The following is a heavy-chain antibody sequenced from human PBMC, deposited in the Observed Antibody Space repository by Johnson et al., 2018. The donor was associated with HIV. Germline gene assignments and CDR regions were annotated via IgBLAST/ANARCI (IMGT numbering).Heavy chain of an antibody. CDR1: GFTFHDYD. V-gene: IGHV3-9*01. J-gene: IGHJ3*02. Sequence: VQLLESGGGLVQPGRSLRLSCAASGFTFHDYDIHWVRQAPGKGLEWVSGISWNSATKDYADSVKGRFTISRDNSKNTLYLQMNSLRAEDTAVYYCAREGSSGYYDAFDIWGQGTMFTVSS. D-gene: IGHD3-22*01. CDR3: AREGSSGYYDAFDI. CDR2: ISWNSATK.